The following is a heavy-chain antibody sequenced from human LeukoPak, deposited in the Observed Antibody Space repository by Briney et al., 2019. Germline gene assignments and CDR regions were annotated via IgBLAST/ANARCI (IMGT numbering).Heavy chain of an antibody. Sequence: AGGSLRLSCAASGFTFDDYGMSWVRQARGKGLEWVAGINWKGGSTVYADSVKGRFTISRDNAKNSLYLQMNSLRAQDTALYYCARDHYDFWSGYRDYWGQGPLVTVSS. V-gene: IGHV3-20*04. CDR3: ARDHYDFWSGYRDY. J-gene: IGHJ4*02. D-gene: IGHD3-3*01. CDR2: INWKGGST. CDR1: GFTFDDYG.